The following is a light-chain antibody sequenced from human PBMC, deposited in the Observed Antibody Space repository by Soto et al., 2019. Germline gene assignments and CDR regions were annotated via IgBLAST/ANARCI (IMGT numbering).Light chain of an antibody. J-gene: IGLJ1*01. CDR1: SSNIGANYD. Sequence: QSVLTQPPSVSGAPGQRVTISCTGSSSNIGANYDVHWYQHRPGTAPKLLIFGNNNRPSGVPDRFSGSKSGTSASLAITGLQAEDEGDYYCQSYDSTLSARYVFGTGTTLTVL. V-gene: IGLV1-40*01. CDR3: QSYDSTLSARYV. CDR2: GNN.